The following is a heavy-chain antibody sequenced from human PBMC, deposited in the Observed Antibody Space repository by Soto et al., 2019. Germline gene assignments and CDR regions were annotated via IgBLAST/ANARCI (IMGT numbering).Heavy chain of an antibody. CDR1: GYTFTSYA. V-gene: IGHV1-3*01. J-gene: IGHJ4*02. Sequence: ASVKVSCKASGYTFTSYAIHWVCQAPGQRLEWMGWINAGNGNTKYSQKFQGRVTITRDTSASTAYMELRSLTSEDTAVYFCARDGAVSGNSNFDYWGQGTLVTVSS. CDR2: INAGNGNT. CDR3: ARDGAVSGNSNFDY. D-gene: IGHD6-19*01.